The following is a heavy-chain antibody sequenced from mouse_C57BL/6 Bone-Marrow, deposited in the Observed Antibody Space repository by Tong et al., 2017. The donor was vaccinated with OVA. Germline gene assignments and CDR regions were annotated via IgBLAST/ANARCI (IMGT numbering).Heavy chain of an antibody. V-gene: IGHV5S21*01. J-gene: IGHJ3*01. Sequence: EVQLQESGEGLVKPGGSLKLSCAASGFTFSSYAMSWVRQTPEKRLEWVAYISSGGDYIYYADTVKGRFTISRDNARNTLYLQMSSLKSEDTAMYYCARRTATVVVTWFAYWGQGTLVTVSA. D-gene: IGHD1-1*01. CDR2: ISSGGDYI. CDR3: ARRTATVVVTWFAY. CDR1: GFTFSSYA.